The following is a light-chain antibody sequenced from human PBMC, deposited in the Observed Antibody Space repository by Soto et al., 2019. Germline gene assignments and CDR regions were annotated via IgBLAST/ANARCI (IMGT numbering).Light chain of an antibody. CDR2: GAS. CDR1: QSVSND. V-gene: IGKV3-15*01. J-gene: IGKJ4*01. CDR3: QQYNNWPLT. Sequence: EIVMTQSPATLSVSPGERATLSCRASQSVSNDLAWYQQKPGQAPRLLIYGASTRATGIPARFSGSGSGTEFTLTISSLQSEDFAVDYCQQYNNWPLTFGGGTKVEVK.